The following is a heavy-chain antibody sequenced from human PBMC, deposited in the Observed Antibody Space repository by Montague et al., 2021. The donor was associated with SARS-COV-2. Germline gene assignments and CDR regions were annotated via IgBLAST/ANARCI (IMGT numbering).Heavy chain of an antibody. V-gene: IGHV4-4*02. Sequence: SETLSLTCAVSGGSISSSNWWSWVRQPPGKGLEWIGEIYHSGSTNYNPSLKSRVTISVDKSKNQFSLKLSSVTAADTAVYYCARRYCSSTSCPNWFDPWGQGTQVTVSS. D-gene: IGHD2-2*01. CDR1: GGSISSSNW. CDR3: ARRYCSSTSCPNWFDP. CDR2: IYHSGST. J-gene: IGHJ5*02.